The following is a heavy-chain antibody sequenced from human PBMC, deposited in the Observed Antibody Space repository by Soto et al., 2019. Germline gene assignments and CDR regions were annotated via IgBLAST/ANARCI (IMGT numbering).Heavy chain of an antibody. V-gene: IGHV3-9*01. CDR3: AKDIGGSSWFNYYYYGMDV. J-gene: IGHJ6*02. CDR2: ISWNSGSI. D-gene: IGHD6-13*01. Sequence: GGSLRLSCAASGFTFDDYAMHWVRQAPGKGLEWVSGISWNSGSISYADSVKGRFTISRDNAKNSLYLQMNSLRAEDTALYYCAKDIGGSSWFNYYYYGMDVWGQGTTVTVSS. CDR1: GFTFDDYA.